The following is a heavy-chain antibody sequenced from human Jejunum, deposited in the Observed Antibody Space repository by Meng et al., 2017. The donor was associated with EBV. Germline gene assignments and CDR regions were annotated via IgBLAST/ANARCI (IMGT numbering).Heavy chain of an antibody. Sequence: QVEVVGSGGGGVQPGRSLRLSCAASGFTFGDYAMHWVGQAPGKGLEWVALVSYGGSDKLYADSVKGRFTIYRDNSDNTLFLQMNSLKPEDTAVYYCAKERRGFYAEHWGQGTMVTVSS. J-gene: IGHJ4*02. D-gene: IGHD1-14*01. CDR2: VSYGGSDK. CDR1: GFTFGDYA. CDR3: AKERRGFYAEH. V-gene: IGHV3-30*04.